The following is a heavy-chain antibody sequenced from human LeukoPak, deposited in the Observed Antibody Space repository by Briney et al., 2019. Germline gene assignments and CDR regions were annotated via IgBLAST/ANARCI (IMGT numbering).Heavy chain of an antibody. D-gene: IGHD1-14*01. CDR2: ISTYNGNT. Sequence: ASVKVSCKASGYTFTGYYMHWVRQAPGQGLEWMGWISTYNGNTNYAQKFQGRVTMTTDTSTSTAYMELRSLRSDDTAVYYCARASPTFGRGYWGQGTLVTVSS. V-gene: IGHV1-18*04. CDR3: ARASPTFGRGY. J-gene: IGHJ4*02. CDR1: GYTFTGYY.